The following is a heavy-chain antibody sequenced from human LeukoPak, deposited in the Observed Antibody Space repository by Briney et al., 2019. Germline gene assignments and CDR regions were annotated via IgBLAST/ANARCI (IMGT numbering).Heavy chain of an antibody. Sequence: SETLSLTCSVSGVSVGSHFWSWVRQPTGKALEWIGRVSASGAISSNPSLNSRVTMSLDTSKNQFSLKLTSVTAADTAVYFCARAYCGGDCTAGGAFDIWGQGTMVTVSS. J-gene: IGHJ3*02. V-gene: IGHV4-4*07. CDR3: ARAYCGGDCTAGGAFDI. CDR1: GVSVGSHF. D-gene: IGHD2-21*01. CDR2: VSASGAI.